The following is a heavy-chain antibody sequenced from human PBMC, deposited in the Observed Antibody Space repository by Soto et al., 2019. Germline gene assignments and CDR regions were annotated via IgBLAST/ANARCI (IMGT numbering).Heavy chain of an antibody. V-gene: IGHV4-4*02. Sequence: SETLSLTCAVSGGSISSSSWWTWVRQSPGKGLEWIGEIYHAGSPNYDPSFQSRVTISADTSKNHFSLRLTSVTAADSATYYCARGLSFRGDFDIWGQGTTVTVS. CDR1: GGSISSSSW. CDR3: ARGLSFRGDFDI. D-gene: IGHD2-21*01. CDR2: IYHAGSP. J-gene: IGHJ3*02.